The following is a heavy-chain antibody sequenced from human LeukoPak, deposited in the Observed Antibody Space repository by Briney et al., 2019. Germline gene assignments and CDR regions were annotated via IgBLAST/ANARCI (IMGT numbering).Heavy chain of an antibody. D-gene: IGHD2/OR15-2a*01. J-gene: IGHJ4*02. CDR2: IIPIFGTA. CDR1: GGTFSSYA. V-gene: IGHV1-69*13. CDR3: ASSITPHFYYFDY. Sequence: GASVKVSCKASGGTFSSYAISWVRQAPGQGLEWMGGIIPIFGTANYAQKFQGRVTITADESTSTAYMELSSLRSEDTAVYYCASSITPHFYYFDYWGQGTLVTVSS.